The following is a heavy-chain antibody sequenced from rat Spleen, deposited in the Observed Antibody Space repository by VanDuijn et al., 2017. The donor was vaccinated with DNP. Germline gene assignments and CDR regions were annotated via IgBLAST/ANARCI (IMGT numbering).Heavy chain of an antibody. Sequence: EVQLVESGGGLVQPGRSLKLSCAASGFTLSDYYMAWVRQAPAKGLAWVAYINYDGSRTYYGDSVRGRFTISRDNAKSILYLQMNSLRSDDMATYYCARHVLPLRVWDYWGQGVMVTVSS. CDR1: GFTLSDYY. V-gene: IGHV5-22*01. D-gene: IGHD4-1*01. J-gene: IGHJ2*01. CDR3: ARHVLPLRVWDY. CDR2: INYDGSRT.